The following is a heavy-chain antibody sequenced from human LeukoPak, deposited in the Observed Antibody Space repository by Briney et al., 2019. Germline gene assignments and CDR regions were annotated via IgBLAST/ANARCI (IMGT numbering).Heavy chain of an antibody. CDR3: ARDRPRLRFLEWSGQDY. Sequence: PGQSLRLSCAASGFTFSSYSMNWVRQAPGKGLEWVSSISSSSSYIYYADSVKGRFTISRDNAKNSLYLQMNSLRAEDTAVYYCARDRPRLRFLEWSGQDYWGQGTLVTVSS. V-gene: IGHV3-21*01. CDR2: ISSSSSYI. CDR1: GFTFSSYS. D-gene: IGHD3-3*01. J-gene: IGHJ4*02.